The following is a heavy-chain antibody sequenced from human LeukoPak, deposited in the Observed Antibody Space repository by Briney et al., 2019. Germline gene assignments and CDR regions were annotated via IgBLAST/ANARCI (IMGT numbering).Heavy chain of an antibody. CDR2: IYYSGST. J-gene: IGHJ5*02. V-gene: IGHV4-39*01. D-gene: IGHD6-19*01. CDR3: AQEYSSGWYDGFDP. CDR1: GGSISSSSYY. Sequence: PSETLSLTCTVSGGSISSSSYYWGWIRQPPGKGLEWIGSIYYSGSTYYNPSLKSRVTISVDTSKNQFSLKLRSVTAADTAVYYSAQEYSSGWYDGFDPWGQGTLVTVSS.